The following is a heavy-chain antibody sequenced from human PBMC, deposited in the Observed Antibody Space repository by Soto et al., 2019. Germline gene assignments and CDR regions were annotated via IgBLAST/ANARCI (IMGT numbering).Heavy chain of an antibody. CDR2: FYYSGGT. J-gene: IGHJ6*02. CDR1: VASSGGVSTS. D-gene: IGHD4-4*01. V-gene: IGHV4-61*01. Sequence: QVQLQESGPGLVKPSKPLSLTSLFLVASSGGVSTSGGWIRRPPGKGREGFGFFYYSGGTNYTPSLKSRVTISVDTSKNQFSLKLSSVTAADTAVYYCARDARMPTDLGGYYYYAMDVWGQGTTVTVSS. CDR3: ARDARMPTDLGGYYYYAMDV.